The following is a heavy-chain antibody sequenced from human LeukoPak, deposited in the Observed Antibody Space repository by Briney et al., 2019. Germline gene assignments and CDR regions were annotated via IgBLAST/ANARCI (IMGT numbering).Heavy chain of an antibody. CDR1: GFSLTTSGVG. V-gene: IGHV2-5*02. CDR3: AHRPFCRGGGSCYRNWFDP. D-gene: IGHD2-15*01. CDR2: IYWDDDK. Sequence: ASGPTLVNPTQTLTLTCTFSGFSLTTSGVGVGWIRQPPGKALEWLALIYWDDDKRYSPSLKNRLTITKDTSKNQVVLTMTNMDPVDTGTYYCAHRPFCRGGGSCYRNWFDPWGQGTLVTVSS. J-gene: IGHJ5*02.